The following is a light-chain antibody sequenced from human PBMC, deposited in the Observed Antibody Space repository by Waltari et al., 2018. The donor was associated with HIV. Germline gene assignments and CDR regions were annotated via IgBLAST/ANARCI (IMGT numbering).Light chain of an antibody. J-gene: IGLJ2*01. CDR3: VAWDDSLRGVL. CDR1: TPHIGSND. Sequence: SVLTQPPSASGTPGQRVTISCSGSTPHIGSNDVFWYQHLPGAAPKLLIHRNNQRPSGVPDRFSGSTSGTSASLAISGLRSEDEADYYCVAWDDSLRGVLFGGGTKVAVL. V-gene: IGLV1-47*01. CDR2: RNN.